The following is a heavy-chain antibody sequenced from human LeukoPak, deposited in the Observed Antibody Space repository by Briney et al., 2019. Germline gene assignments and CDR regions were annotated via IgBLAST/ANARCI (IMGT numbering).Heavy chain of an antibody. V-gene: IGHV3-23*01. CDR1: GFTFSSYA. CDR2: ISGSGGST. D-gene: IGHD3-10*01. CDR3: AKLRSYWGNFDY. Sequence: GGSLRLSCAASGFTFSSYAMSWVRQAPGKGLEWVSAISGSGGSTYYADSVKGRFTISRDNSKNALYLQMNSLRAEDTAVYYCAKLRSYWGNFDYWGQGTLVTVSS. J-gene: IGHJ4*02.